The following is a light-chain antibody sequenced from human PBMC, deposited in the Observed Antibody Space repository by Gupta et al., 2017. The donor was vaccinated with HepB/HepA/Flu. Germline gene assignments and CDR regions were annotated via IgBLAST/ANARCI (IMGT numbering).Light chain of an antibody. V-gene: IGLV2-23*01. CDR2: EGS. CDR1: SSDVGSYNL. CDR3: CSDSGSSV. Sequence: SALTQPASVAGSQGQSITISCTGTSSDVGSYNLVSWYQQHPGKDHKLMIYEGSKRPSGVSPRFSGSKSDNTSALTIAGCQDEDEDDYYFCSDSGSSVFGGGTKLTVL. J-gene: IGLJ2*01.